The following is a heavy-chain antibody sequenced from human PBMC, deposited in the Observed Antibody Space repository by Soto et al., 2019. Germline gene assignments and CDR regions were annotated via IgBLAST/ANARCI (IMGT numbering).Heavy chain of an antibody. J-gene: IGHJ4*02. CDR3: ASDQFASYGPKGGLDY. D-gene: IGHD5-18*01. CDR2: ISAYNGNT. CDR1: GYTFTSYG. V-gene: IGHV1-18*01. Sequence: QVQLVQSGAEVKKPGASVKVSCKASGYTFTSYGISWVRQAPGQGLEWMGWISAYNGNTNYAQKLQGRVTMTTDTXTXXAYMELRSLRSDDTAVYYCASDQFASYGPKGGLDYWGQGTLVTVSS.